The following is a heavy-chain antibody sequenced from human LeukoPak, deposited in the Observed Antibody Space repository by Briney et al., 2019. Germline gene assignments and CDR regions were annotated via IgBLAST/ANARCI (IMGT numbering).Heavy chain of an antibody. Sequence: GGSLRLSCAASGFTFSSYWMSWVRQAPGKGLEWVANIKQDGREKYYVDSVKGRFTISRDNAKNSLFLQMNSLRAEDTAVYYCATSLAGGDYWGQGTLVTVSS. CDR2: IKQDGREK. D-gene: IGHD3-16*01. CDR1: GFTFSSYW. J-gene: IGHJ4*02. CDR3: ATSLAGGDY. V-gene: IGHV3-7*01.